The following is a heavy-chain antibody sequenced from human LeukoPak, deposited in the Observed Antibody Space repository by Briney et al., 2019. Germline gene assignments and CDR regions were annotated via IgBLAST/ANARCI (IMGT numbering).Heavy chain of an antibody. CDR3: ARDQWDRSGWYYFDY. Sequence: SQTLSLTRAISGDSVSSISAAWNWIRQSPSRGLEWLGRTFYRSRSKLYNEYALSVQSRITINPDTSKNRFSLQLNSVTPEDTAVYYCARDQWDRSGWYYFDYWGQGTLVTVSS. CDR2: TFYRSRSKLYN. D-gene: IGHD6-19*01. V-gene: IGHV6-1*01. J-gene: IGHJ4*02. CDR1: GDSVSSISAA.